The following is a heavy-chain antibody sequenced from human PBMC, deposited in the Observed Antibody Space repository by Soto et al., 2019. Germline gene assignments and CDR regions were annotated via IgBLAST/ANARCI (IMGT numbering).Heavy chain of an antibody. Sequence: EVQLVESGGGLVQPGGPLKLSCAASGYTFSGSAMHWVRQASGKGLEWVGRIRSKANSYATAYAASVKGRFTISRDDSKNTAYLQMNSLKTEDTAVYYCSRLVGATSSFDYWGQGTLVTVTS. D-gene: IGHD1-26*01. CDR2: IRSKANSYAT. J-gene: IGHJ4*02. CDR1: GYTFSGSA. V-gene: IGHV3-73*02. CDR3: SRLVGATSSFDY.